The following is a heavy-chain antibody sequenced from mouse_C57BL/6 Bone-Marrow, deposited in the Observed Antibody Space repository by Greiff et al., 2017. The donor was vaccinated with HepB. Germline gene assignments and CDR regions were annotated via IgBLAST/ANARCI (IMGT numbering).Heavy chain of an antibody. D-gene: IGHD1-1*01. CDR2: ISNGGGST. Sequence: EVQVVESGGGLVQPGGSLKLSCAASGFTLSDYYMYWVRQTPEKRLEWVAYISNGGGSTYYPDTVKGRFTISRDNAKNTLYLQMSRLKSEDTAMYYCARRGELLLFSPWYFDVWGTGTTVTVSS. J-gene: IGHJ1*03. V-gene: IGHV5-12*01. CDR1: GFTLSDYY. CDR3: ARRGELLLFSPWYFDV.